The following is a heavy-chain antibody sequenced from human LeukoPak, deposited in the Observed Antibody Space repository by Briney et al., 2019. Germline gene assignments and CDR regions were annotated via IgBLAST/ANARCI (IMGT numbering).Heavy chain of an antibody. D-gene: IGHD2-2*01. CDR3: AVDCSSPSCYGQSAFDI. Sequence: GGSQRLSCAASGFTFSSYGMHWVRQAPGKGLEWVAFIRYDGSNKDYADSVKGRFTTSRDNSRNTLYLQLNSLRAEDTAIYYCAVDCSSPSCYGQSAFDIWGQGTMVTVSS. V-gene: IGHV3-30*02. CDR1: GFTFSSYG. CDR2: IRYDGSNK. J-gene: IGHJ3*02.